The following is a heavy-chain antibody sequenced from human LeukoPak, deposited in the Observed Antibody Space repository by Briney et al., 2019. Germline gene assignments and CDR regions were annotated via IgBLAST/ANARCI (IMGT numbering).Heavy chain of an antibody. Sequence: GGSLRLSCAASGFTVSSNYMSWVRQAPGKGLEWVSVIYSGGSTYYADSVKGRFTISRDNSKDTLYLQMNSLKAEDTAVYYCAKDLGYSSGLDYWGQGTLVTVSS. CDR2: IYSGGST. CDR1: GFTVSSNY. J-gene: IGHJ4*02. CDR3: AKDLGYSSGLDY. V-gene: IGHV3-66*01. D-gene: IGHD6-19*01.